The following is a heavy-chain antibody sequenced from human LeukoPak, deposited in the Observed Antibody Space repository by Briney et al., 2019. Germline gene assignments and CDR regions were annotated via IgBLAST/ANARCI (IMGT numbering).Heavy chain of an antibody. J-gene: IGHJ4*02. D-gene: IGHD7-27*01. CDR3: ARVGGTGDGVY. CDR2: ISSSSSYT. Sequence: GGSLRLSCAASGFTFSDYYMSWIRQAPGKGLEWVSYISSSSSYTNYADSVKGRFTISRDNAKNSLYLQMNSLRAKDTAVYYCARVGGTGDGVYWGQGTLVTVSS. V-gene: IGHV3-11*05. CDR1: GFTFSDYY.